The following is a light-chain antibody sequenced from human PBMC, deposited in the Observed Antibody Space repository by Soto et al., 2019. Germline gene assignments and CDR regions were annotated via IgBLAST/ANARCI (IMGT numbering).Light chain of an antibody. CDR3: HQYASSPWT. J-gene: IGKJ1*01. Sequence: EIVLTQSPGTLSLSAGERATLSCRASQSVSSTCLAWYQQKPGQAPRLLIYDASTRAAGIPDRFSGSGSGTDFTLTISRLEAEDFAVHYCHQYASSPWTFGQGAKVEIK. CDR2: DAS. CDR1: QSVSSTC. V-gene: IGKV3-20*01.